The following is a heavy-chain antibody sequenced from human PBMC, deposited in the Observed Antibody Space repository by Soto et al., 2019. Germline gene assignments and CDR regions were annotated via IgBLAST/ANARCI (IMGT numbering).Heavy chain of an antibody. V-gene: IGHV4-39*01. CDR1: GGSISSSSYY. D-gene: IGHD2-8*01. Sequence: PSENLSLTCTVSGGSISSSSYYWGWIRQPPGKGLVWIGSIYYGGSTYYTPSLKSRVTISVDTSKNQFPLKLSSVTAADTAVYSCARHKRMADRFDPWGQGTLVTVSS. CDR3: ARHKRMADRFDP. J-gene: IGHJ5*02. CDR2: IYYGGST.